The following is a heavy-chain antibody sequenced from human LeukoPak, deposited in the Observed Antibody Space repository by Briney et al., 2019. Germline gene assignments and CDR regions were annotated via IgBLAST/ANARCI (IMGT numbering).Heavy chain of an antibody. V-gene: IGHV1-69*04. CDR2: IIPILGIA. Sequence: GASVKVSCKASGGTFSSYAISWVRQAPGQGLEWMGRIIPILGIANYAQKFQGRVTITADKSTSTAYMELSSLRSEDTAAYYCATISIAVAGSAFDYWGQGTLVTVSS. CDR1: GGTFSSYA. CDR3: ATISIAVAGSAFDY. D-gene: IGHD6-19*01. J-gene: IGHJ4*02.